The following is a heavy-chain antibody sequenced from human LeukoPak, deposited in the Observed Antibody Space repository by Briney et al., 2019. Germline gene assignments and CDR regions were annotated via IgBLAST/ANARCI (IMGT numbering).Heavy chain of an antibody. CDR2: ISSSGSTI. Sequence: GGSLRLSCAASGFTFSSYEMNWVRQAPGKGLEWVSYISSSGSTIYYADSVKGRFTISRDNAKNSLYLQMNSLRAEDTAVYYCARDDRYYDILTGYYTAPYFDYWGQGTLVTVSS. CDR1: GFTFSSYE. CDR3: ARDDRYYDILTGYYTAPYFDY. V-gene: IGHV3-48*03. D-gene: IGHD3-9*01. J-gene: IGHJ4*02.